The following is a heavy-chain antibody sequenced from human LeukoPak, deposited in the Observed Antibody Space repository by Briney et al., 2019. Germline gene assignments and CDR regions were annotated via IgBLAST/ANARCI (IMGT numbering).Heavy chain of an antibody. CDR1: GDSISNTDYY. Sequence: SETLSLTCTVSGDSISNTDYYWGWIRQPPGKGLEWIGSFCCSGNTYYNPSLKSRVTISVDTSKNQFSLKLSSVTAADTAVYYCARRQDIVVVPAGMPYDFDYWGQGTLVTVSS. V-gene: IGHV4-39*01. D-gene: IGHD2-2*01. J-gene: IGHJ4*02. CDR2: FCCSGNT. CDR3: ARRQDIVVVPAGMPYDFDY.